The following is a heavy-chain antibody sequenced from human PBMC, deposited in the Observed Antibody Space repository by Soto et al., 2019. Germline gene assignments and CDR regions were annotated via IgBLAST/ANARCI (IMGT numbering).Heavy chain of an antibody. Sequence: PSETLSLTCAVSGGSISSGGYSWSRIRQPPGKGLEWIGYIYHSGSTYYNPSLKSRVTISVDRSKNQFSLKLSSVTAADTAVYYCARDGCSGGSCYSSWLDPWGQGTLVTVSS. D-gene: IGHD2-15*01. CDR3: ARDGCSGGSCYSSWLDP. CDR2: IYHSGST. J-gene: IGHJ5*02. CDR1: GGSISSGGYS. V-gene: IGHV4-30-2*01.